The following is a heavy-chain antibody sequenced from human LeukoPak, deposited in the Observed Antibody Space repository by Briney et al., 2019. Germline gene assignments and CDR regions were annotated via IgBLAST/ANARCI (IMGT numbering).Heavy chain of an antibody. V-gene: IGHV3-74*01. CDR2: IKNAGIDT. Sequence: GGSLRLSCVGSGFMFSNYYMYWVRQAPGKGLVWVSRIKNAGIDTIYADSVKGRFTVSRDNAKNTVHLQMSSLRAEDTAVYYCARGGYGHNMDVWGEGTTVTVSS. J-gene: IGHJ6*03. CDR3: ARGGYGHNMDV. CDR1: GFMFSNYY. D-gene: IGHD3-10*01.